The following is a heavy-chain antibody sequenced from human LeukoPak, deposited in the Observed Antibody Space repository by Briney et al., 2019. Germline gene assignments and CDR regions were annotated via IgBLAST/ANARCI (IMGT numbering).Heavy chain of an antibody. V-gene: IGHV3-23*01. J-gene: IGHJ4*02. CDR3: AKDMAMRRIAAALPGDS. CDR2: ISGIGDSK. D-gene: IGHD6-13*01. CDR1: GFSFSTYA. Sequence: GGSLRLSCVASGFSFSTYAMTWVRQAPGKGLEWVSGISGIGDSKYYSNSVKGRFTISRDNSKDTLYLQMNSLRVEDTALYFCAKDMAMRRIAAALPGDSWGQGVLVAVSS.